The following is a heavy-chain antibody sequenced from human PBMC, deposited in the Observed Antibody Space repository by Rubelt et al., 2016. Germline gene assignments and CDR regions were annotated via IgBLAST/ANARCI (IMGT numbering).Heavy chain of an antibody. J-gene: IGHJ4*02. CDR2: INPNSGGT. Sequence: QVQLVLSGAEVKKPGASVKVSCKASGYTFTGYYMHWVRQAPGQGLEWMGWINPNSGGTNYARKFQGRVTMTRDTSISTAYMELSRLRSDDTAVYYCARFAIGGHSSGYLFDYWGQGTLVTVSS. CDR1: GYTFTGYY. CDR3: ARFAIGGHSSGYLFDY. V-gene: IGHV1-2*02. D-gene: IGHD3-22*01.